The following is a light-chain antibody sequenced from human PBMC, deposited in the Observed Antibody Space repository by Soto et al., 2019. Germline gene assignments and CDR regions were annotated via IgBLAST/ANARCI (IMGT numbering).Light chain of an antibody. CDR1: QSVSSS. V-gene: IGKV3-15*01. Sequence: EIVVSQSPATLSVSPGERVTLSCRASQSVSSSLAWYQQRPGQAPRLLIYDTSTRAAGISARFSGSGSGTEFTLTISSLQSEDFAVYYCQQLTDWPPQWTFGQGTKVDIK. CDR3: QQLTDWPPQWT. J-gene: IGKJ1*01. CDR2: DTS.